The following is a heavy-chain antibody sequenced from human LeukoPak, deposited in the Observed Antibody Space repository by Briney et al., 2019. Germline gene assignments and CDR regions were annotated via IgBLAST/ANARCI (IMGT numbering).Heavy chain of an antibody. Sequence: PGGSLRLSCAASAFTFSSYEMNWVRQAPGKGLEWVSYISSSGSTIYYADSVKGRFTISRDNAKNSLYLQMNSLRAEDTAVYYCVPRPTTERYWDQGTLVTVSS. CDR1: AFTFSSYE. D-gene: IGHD4-11*01. CDR2: ISSSGSTI. J-gene: IGHJ4*02. V-gene: IGHV3-48*03. CDR3: VPRPTTERY.